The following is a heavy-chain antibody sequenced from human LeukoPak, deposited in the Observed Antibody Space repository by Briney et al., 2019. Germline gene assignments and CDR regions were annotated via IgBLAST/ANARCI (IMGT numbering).Heavy chain of an antibody. V-gene: IGHV3-48*03. Sequence: GGSLRLSCAASGFSFSSYEMAWVRQAPGKGLEWLSFISNRDNTIYTADSVKGRFTIFRDNAKNSLYLQMNSLRADDTAIYYCARVRGEAPFDYWGLGTLVTVSS. CDR2: ISNRDNTI. J-gene: IGHJ4*02. CDR3: ARVRGEAPFDY. CDR1: GFSFSSYE. D-gene: IGHD3-10*01.